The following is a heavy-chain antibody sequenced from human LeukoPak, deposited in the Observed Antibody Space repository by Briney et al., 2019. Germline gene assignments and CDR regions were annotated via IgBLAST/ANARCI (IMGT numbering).Heavy chain of an antibody. Sequence: GGTLRLSCAASGFTFSSYGMSWVRQAPGKGLEWVSAISGSGGSTYYADSVKGRFTISRDNSKNTLYLQMNSLRAEDTAVYYCARDMWFGGDGFDIWGQGTMVTVSS. J-gene: IGHJ3*02. D-gene: IGHD2-21*02. CDR2: ISGSGGST. CDR1: GFTFSSYG. V-gene: IGHV3-23*01. CDR3: ARDMWFGGDGFDI.